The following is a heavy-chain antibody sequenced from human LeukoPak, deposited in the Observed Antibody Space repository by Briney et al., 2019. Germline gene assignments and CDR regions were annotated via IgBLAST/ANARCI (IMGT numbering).Heavy chain of an antibody. CDR1: GGSFSGYY. J-gene: IGHJ4*02. CDR2: INHSGST. V-gene: IGHV4-34*01. D-gene: IGHD3-10*01. Sequence: SETLSLTCAVYGGSFSGYYWTWIRQPPGKGLEWIGEINHSGSTNYNPPLKSRVTISIDTSKNQISLNLTSVTAADTALYYCAGGTTPGVFWGQGNLATVSS. CDR3: AGGTTPGVF.